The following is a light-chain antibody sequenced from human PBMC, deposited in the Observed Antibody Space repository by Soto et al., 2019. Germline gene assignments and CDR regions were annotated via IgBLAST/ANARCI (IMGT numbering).Light chain of an antibody. J-gene: IGKJ4*01. Sequence: DIQVTQSPSTLSASVGDRVTIPCRASQSISTLLAWYQQKPGKAPKLLIYAASSLQSGVPSRFSGSGSGTDFTLTISSLQPEDFATYYCQQSYSTHRTSGGGNKVDIK. CDR1: QSISTL. CDR3: QQSYSTHRT. CDR2: AAS. V-gene: IGKV1-39*01.